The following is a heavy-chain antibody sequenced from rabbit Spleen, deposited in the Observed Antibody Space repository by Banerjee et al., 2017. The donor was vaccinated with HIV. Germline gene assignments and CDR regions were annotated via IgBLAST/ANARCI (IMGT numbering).Heavy chain of an antibody. CDR1: GIDFSNYNF. CDR2: IDPIFHLS. V-gene: IGHV1S43*01. J-gene: IGHJ3*01. Sequence: QSLEESGGGLVQPGASLTLTCKASGIDFSNYNFMCWVRQAPGKGLEWIGYIDPIFHLSTYATWLNGRFTISRDNAQNTVFLQMTSLTAADTATYFCVREVAAKFGLWGQGTLVTVS. CDR3: VREVAAKFGL. D-gene: IGHD4-1*01.